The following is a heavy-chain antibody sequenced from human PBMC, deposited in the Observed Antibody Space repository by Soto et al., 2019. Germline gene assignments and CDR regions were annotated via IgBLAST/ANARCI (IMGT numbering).Heavy chain of an antibody. D-gene: IGHD1-26*01. Sequence: QVQLVESGGGVVQPGRSLRLSCAASGFTFSSYGMHWVRQAPGKGLEWVAVISNDGSNKYYADSVKGRFTISRDNSKNTLYLQMNSLRAEDTAVYYCAKICAPDRGIVIDYWGQGTLVTVSS. V-gene: IGHV3-30*18. J-gene: IGHJ4*02. CDR2: ISNDGSNK. CDR1: GFTFSSYG. CDR3: AKICAPDRGIVIDY.